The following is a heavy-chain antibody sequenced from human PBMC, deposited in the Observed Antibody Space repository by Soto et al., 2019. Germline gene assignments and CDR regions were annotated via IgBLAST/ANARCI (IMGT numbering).Heavy chain of an antibody. D-gene: IGHD3-10*01. V-gene: IGHV1-8*01. CDR2: MNPNSGNT. Sequence: ASVKVSCKASGYTFTSNDINWVRQATGQGLEWMGWMNPNSGNTGYAQKFQGRVTMTRNTSISTAYMELSSLRSEDTAVYYCARTLWFGELLQRNDDPWGQGTLVTVSS. CDR3: ARTLWFGELLQRNDDP. CDR1: GYTFTSND. J-gene: IGHJ5*02.